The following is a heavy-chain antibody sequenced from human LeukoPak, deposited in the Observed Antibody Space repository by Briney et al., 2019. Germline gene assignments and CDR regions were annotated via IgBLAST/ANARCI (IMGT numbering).Heavy chain of an antibody. CDR3: AKPRRIAAAGTSWFDP. V-gene: IGHV3-66*04. D-gene: IGHD6-13*01. J-gene: IGHJ5*02. Sequence: GGSPRLSCAASGFTVSSNYMSWVRQAPGKGLEWVSVIYSGGSTYYADSVKGRFTISRDNSKNTLYLQMNSLRAEDTAVYYCAKPRRIAAAGTSWFDPWGQGTLVTVSS. CDR1: GFTVSSNY. CDR2: IYSGGST.